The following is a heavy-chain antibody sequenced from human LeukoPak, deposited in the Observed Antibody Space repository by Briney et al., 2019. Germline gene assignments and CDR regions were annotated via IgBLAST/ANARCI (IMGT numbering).Heavy chain of an antibody. J-gene: IGHJ4*02. CDR2: MDPNSGNA. Sequence: ASVKASCKASGYTFTSYDINWGGRAAGQGLECMGWMDPNSGNAGYAKKFQARVTITRKKSRRTTYMELSRLRSEDTAVYYCARGRFLEWSFKVPLGYWGQGTLVTVSS. CDR3: ARGRFLEWSFKVPLGY. V-gene: IGHV1-8*03. D-gene: IGHD3-3*01. CDR1: GYTFTSYD.